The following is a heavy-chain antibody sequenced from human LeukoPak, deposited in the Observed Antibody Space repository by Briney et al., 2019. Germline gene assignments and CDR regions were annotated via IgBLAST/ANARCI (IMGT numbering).Heavy chain of an antibody. J-gene: IGHJ4*02. Sequence: GGSLRLSCAASGFTFSSYSMNWVRQAPGKGLEWVSSISSSSSYIYYADSVKGRFTISRVNAKNSLYLQMNSLRAEDTAVYYCARVLWFGELLYVGGFYYWGQGTLVTVSS. D-gene: IGHD3-10*01. CDR3: ARVLWFGELLYVGGFYY. V-gene: IGHV3-21*01. CDR2: ISSSSSYI. CDR1: GFTFSSYS.